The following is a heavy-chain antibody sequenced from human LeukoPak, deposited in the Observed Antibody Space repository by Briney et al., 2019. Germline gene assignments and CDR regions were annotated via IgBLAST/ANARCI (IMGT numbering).Heavy chain of an antibody. CDR3: ARDRHWTNDWVFDY. J-gene: IGHJ4*02. CDR2: IYYSGST. D-gene: IGHD1/OR15-1a*01. CDR1: GGSISSYY. V-gene: IGHV4-59*01. Sequence: SETLSLTCTVSGGSISSYYWSWIRQPPGKGLEWIGYIYYSGSTNYNPSLKSRVTISVDSSKNQFSLKLSSVTAADTAVYYCARDRHWTNDWVFDYWGQGTLVTVSS.